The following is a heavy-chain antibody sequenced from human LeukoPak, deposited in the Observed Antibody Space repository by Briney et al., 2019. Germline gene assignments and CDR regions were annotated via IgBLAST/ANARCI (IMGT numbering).Heavy chain of an antibody. V-gene: IGHV4-59*08. D-gene: IGHD4-11*01. Sequence: KPSETLSLTCTVSGDSINSYYRSWIRQPPGKGLEWLGYIYYRGSANYNPSLKSRVTISIDTSKNQFSLKLTSVTAADTAVYYCARLLHDWFDSWGQGTLVTVSS. CDR3: ARLLHDWFDS. CDR2: IYYRGSA. J-gene: IGHJ5*01. CDR1: GDSINSYY.